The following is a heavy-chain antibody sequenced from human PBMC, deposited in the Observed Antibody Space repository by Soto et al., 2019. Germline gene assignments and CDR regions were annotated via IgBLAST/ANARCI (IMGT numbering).Heavy chain of an antibody. D-gene: IGHD1-1*01. Sequence: QVQLVESGGGVVQPGRSLRLSCAASGFTFSTYGMHWVRQAPGKGLEWVAVISYDGNNKYYADSVKGRFTISRDNSTNTLYLQMSSLRAEDTAVYYCAKSVYNWNDGFFDYWGQGTLVTVSS. CDR1: GFTFSTYG. V-gene: IGHV3-30*18. CDR2: ISYDGNNK. CDR3: AKSVYNWNDGFFDY. J-gene: IGHJ4*02.